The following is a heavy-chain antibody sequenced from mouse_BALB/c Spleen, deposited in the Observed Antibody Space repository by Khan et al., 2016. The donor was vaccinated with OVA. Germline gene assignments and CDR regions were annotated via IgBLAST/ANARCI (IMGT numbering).Heavy chain of an antibody. D-gene: IGHD2-14*01. CDR1: GFTFTSYG. CDR3: SAAYYRNYFDY. Sequence: VQLQQSGAELGRPGSSVKLSCKTSGFTFTSYGIKWVKQRPGQGLEWIGYIYPGNGYTVYNEKLQGKATLTSDTSASTAYMQFRSLTSEDSAIYFCSAAYYRNYFDYWGQGTTLTVSS. V-gene: IGHV1S134*01. CDR2: IYPGNGYT. J-gene: IGHJ2*01.